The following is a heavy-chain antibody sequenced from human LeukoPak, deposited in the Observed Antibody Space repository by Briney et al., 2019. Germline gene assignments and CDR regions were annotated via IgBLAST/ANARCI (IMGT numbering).Heavy chain of an antibody. CDR2: ISGSSGII. J-gene: IGHJ4*02. Sequence: GGSLRLSCAASGFTFNTYTMNWVRQAPGKGLEWVSYISGSSGIIDYADSVRGRFTISRDNAKNSLYLQMNSLRAEDTAVYYCARGFTYYESSGQVPFDYWGQGTLVTVSS. D-gene: IGHD3-22*01. CDR1: GFTFNTYT. V-gene: IGHV3-48*01. CDR3: ARGFTYYESSGQVPFDY.